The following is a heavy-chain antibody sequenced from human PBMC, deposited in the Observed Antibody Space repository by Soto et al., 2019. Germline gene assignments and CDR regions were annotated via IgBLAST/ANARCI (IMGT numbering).Heavy chain of an antibody. D-gene: IGHD3-9*01. V-gene: IGHV1-18*01. Sequence: ASVKVSCKASGYTFTSYGISWVRQAPGQGLEWMGWISAYNGNTNYAQKLQGRVTMTRNTSISTAYMELSSLRSEDTAVYYYATSVLTGQDAFDIWGQGTMVTVSS. CDR2: ISAYNGNT. CDR1: GYTFTSYG. CDR3: ATSVLTGQDAFDI. J-gene: IGHJ3*02.